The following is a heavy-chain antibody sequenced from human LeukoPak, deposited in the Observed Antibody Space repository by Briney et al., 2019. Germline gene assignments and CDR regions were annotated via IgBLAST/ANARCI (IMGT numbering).Heavy chain of an antibody. V-gene: IGHV4-34*01. D-gene: IGHD3-22*01. CDR3: ARVRALLYYYDSSGYYGTLGYYYYYYMDV. J-gene: IGHJ6*03. CDR2: INHSGST. CDR1: GGSFSGYY. Sequence: TSETLSLTCAVYGGSFSGYYWSWIRQPPGKGPEWIGEINHSGSTNYNPSLKSRVTISVDTSKNQFSLKLSSVTAADTAVYYCARVRALLYYYDSSGYYGTLGYYYYYYMDVWGKGTTVTVSS.